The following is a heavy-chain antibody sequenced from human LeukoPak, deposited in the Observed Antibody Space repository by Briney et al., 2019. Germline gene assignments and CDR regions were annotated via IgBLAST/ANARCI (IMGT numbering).Heavy chain of an antibody. CDR1: GGSISSFY. CDR2: IYYSGST. Sequence: SETLSLTCTVSGGSISSFYWSWIRQPPGKGLEWIGYIYYSGSTNYNPSLKSRVTISVDTSKNQFSLKLSSVTAADTAVYYCARHSLLKGWLVEFNYFDYWGQGTLVTVSS. V-gene: IGHV4-59*08. D-gene: IGHD6-19*01. CDR3: ARHSLLKGWLVEFNYFDY. J-gene: IGHJ4*02.